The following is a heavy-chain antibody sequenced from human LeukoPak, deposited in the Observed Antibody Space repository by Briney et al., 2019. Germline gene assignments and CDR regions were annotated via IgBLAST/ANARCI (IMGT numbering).Heavy chain of an antibody. Sequence: SQTLSLTCTVSGGSISSGDYYWSWIRQHPGKGLEWIGYIYYSGSTYYNPSLKSRVTISVDTSKNQFSLKLSSVTAADTAVYYCARGRENYDFWSGYYTGYFDYWGQGTLVTVSS. J-gene: IGHJ4*02. CDR2: IYYSGST. D-gene: IGHD3-3*01. CDR1: GGSISSGDYY. V-gene: IGHV4-31*03. CDR3: ARGRENYDFWSGYYTGYFDY.